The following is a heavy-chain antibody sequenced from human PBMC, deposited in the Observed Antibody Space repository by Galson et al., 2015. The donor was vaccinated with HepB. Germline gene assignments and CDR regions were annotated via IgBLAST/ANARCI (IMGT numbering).Heavy chain of an antibody. Sequence: TLSLTCPVSGGSISSYYWSWIRQPPGKGLEWVGYIYSSGSTNYSPSLKSRVTISVDTSKNQFSLKLSSVTAADTAVYYCARLVSWDGHVTGVYWGQGTLVTVSS. CDR2: IYSSGST. J-gene: IGHJ4*02. V-gene: IGHV4-59*08. D-gene: IGHD1-14*01. CDR3: ARLVSWDGHVTGVY. CDR1: GGSISSYY.